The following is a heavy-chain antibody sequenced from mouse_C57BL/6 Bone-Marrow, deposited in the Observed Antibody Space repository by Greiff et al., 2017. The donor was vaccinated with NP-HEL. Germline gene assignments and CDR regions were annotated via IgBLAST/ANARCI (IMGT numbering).Heavy chain of an antibody. CDR1: GYAFSSSW. CDR2: IYPGDGDT. J-gene: IGHJ4*01. V-gene: IGHV1-82*01. D-gene: IGHD1-1*01. CDR3: ASEATAYYAMED. Sequence: VQLHQSGPELVKPGASVKISCKASGYAFSSSWMHWVKQRPGQGLEWIGRIYPGDGDTNYNGQFKGKATLTADKSSSTAYRQLSSLTSEDSAVYFCASEATAYYAMEDRGKVTSVT.